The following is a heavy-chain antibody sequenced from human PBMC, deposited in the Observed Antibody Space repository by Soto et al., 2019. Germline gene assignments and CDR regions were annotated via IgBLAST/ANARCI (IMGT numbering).Heavy chain of an antibody. CDR3: ARIVWSSGYDCRLDY. CDR2: IKEDGREK. V-gene: IGHV3-7*01. CDR1: GFTFSSYG. J-gene: IGHJ4*02. D-gene: IGHD5-12*01. Sequence: EVQLVESGGGLVQPGGSLRLSCAASGFTFSSYGMRWVRQAPGKGLEWVANIKEDGREKMYVDFVKGRFTISRENAKTSLYLKVNSLIAEDTAVYYCARIVWSSGYDCRLDYWGEGTLVTVSS.